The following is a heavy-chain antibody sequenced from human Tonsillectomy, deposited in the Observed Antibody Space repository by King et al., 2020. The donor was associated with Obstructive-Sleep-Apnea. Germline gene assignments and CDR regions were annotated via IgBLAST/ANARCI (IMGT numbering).Heavy chain of an antibody. CDR1: GYTLTELS. V-gene: IGHV1-24*01. J-gene: IGHJ4*02. D-gene: IGHD3-22*01. CDR3: ATNKAMIVVIMVY. Sequence: QLVQSGAEVKKPGASVKVSCKVSGYTLTELSLHWVRQAPGQGLEGMGRFDPEDGETIYEQRFQGRVTMTEDTSTETAYRELSSLRSEDTAVYYCATNKAMIVVIMVYWGQGTLVTVSS. CDR2: FDPEDGET.